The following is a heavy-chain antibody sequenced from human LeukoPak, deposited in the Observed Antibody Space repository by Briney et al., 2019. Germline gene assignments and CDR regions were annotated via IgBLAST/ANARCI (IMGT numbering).Heavy chain of an antibody. Sequence: ASVKVSCKASGYTFTSYGINWVRQAPGQGREGMGWISAYNGDTNYAQKLQGRVTMTTDTSTSTVYMELSGLRSEDTAVYYCARVRDGYNDAYDIWGQGTMVTVPS. CDR1: GYTFTSYG. CDR2: ISAYNGDT. CDR3: ARVRDGYNDAYDI. J-gene: IGHJ3*02. V-gene: IGHV1-18*01. D-gene: IGHD5-24*01.